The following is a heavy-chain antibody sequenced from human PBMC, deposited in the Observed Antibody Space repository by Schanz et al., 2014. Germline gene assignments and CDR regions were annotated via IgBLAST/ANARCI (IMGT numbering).Heavy chain of an antibody. V-gene: IGHV4-31*03. CDR1: GGSISSGGYY. CDR2: IYYSGST. J-gene: IGHJ6*02. Sequence: QVQLQESGPGLVKPSQTLSLTCTVSGGSISSGGYYWSWIRQHPGKGLEWIGYIYYSGSTYYNPSLKSRVTISVDRSKNQFSLRLDSVTAADTAVYYCARDSLRGATGGYGMDVWGQGTTVTVSS. CDR3: ARDSLRGATGGYGMDV. D-gene: IGHD2-8*02.